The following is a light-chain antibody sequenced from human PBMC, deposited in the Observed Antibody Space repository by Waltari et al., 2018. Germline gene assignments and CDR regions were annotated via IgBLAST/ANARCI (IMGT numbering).Light chain of an antibody. CDR1: QSVSIY. V-gene: IGKV3-11*01. CDR2: DAS. Sequence: ETVLTQSPATLSLSPGERAALSYRASQSVSIYLAWYQQKPGQPPRLLIYDASTRATGIPARFSGSGSGTDFTLTISSLEPEDFAVYYCQQHSSWPQVTFGPGTKVNIK. J-gene: IGKJ3*01. CDR3: QQHSSWPQVT.